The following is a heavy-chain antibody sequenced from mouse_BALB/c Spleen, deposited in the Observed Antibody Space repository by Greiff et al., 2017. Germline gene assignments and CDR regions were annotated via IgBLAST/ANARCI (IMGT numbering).Heavy chain of an antibody. CDR1: GFSLTSYG. J-gene: IGHJ4*01. CDR2: IWAGGST. V-gene: IGHV2-9*02. CDR3: ARDLLLRYYAMDY. D-gene: IGHD1-1*01. Sequence: VQLQESGPGLVAPSQSLSITCTVSGFSLTSYGVHWVRQPPGKGLEWLGVIWAGGSTNYNSALMSRLSISKDNSKSQVFLKMNSLQTDDTAMYYCARDLLLRYYAMDYWGQGTSVTVSS.